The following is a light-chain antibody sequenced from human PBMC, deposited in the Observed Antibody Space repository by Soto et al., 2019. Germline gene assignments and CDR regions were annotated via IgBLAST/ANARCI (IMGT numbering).Light chain of an antibody. J-gene: IGKJ5*01. CDR2: DAF. Sequence: EIVLTQSPATLSLSPGERATLSCRASRTVNNYLAWYQQKPGQAPRLLIYDAFIMAAGIPARISGRGSGTDFTLTISNLEPEDCAVYFGQQRSDWPPITFGQATRVELK. V-gene: IGKV3-11*01. CDR3: QQRSDWPPIT. CDR1: RTVNNY.